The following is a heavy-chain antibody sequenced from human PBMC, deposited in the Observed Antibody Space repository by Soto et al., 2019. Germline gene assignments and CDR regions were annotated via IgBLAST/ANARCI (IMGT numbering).Heavy chain of an antibody. J-gene: IGHJ4*02. CDR1: GFTFTSYG. V-gene: IGHV3-33*01. D-gene: IGHD3-3*01. Sequence: QVQLVESGGGVVQPGRSLTLSCVASGFTFTSYGIHWVRQAPGKGLEWVAVIWYDGSNKYYGDSVKGRFSISRDNSKNTVCLQMNCLRAEDTAVYYCARDRLFLEWLDYCGQGTLVSVSS. CDR3: ARDRLFLEWLDY. CDR2: IWYDGSNK.